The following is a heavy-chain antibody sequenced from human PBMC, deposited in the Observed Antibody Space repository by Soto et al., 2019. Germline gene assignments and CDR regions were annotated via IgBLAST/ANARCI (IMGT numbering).Heavy chain of an antibody. D-gene: IGHD3-22*01. CDR2: IYTSGST. J-gene: IGHJ6*01. CDR1: GGSISIYY. V-gene: IGHV4-4*07. CDR3: ARDPHYYDSSGTGYYGMDV. Sequence: PAETLCIICTFYGGSISIYYWGWIRQPAGNGLEWIGRIYTSGSTNYNPSLKSRVTMSVDTSKNQFSLKLSSVTAADTAVYYCARDPHYYDSSGTGYYGMDVWGQGTTVTVSS.